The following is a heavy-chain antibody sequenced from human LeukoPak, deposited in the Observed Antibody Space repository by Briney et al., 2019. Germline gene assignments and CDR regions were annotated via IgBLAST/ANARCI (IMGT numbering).Heavy chain of an antibody. V-gene: IGHV3-23*01. CDR3: ARLGLESLSGYYSLSYDAFDI. CDR2: ISGSGGST. CDR1: GFTFSSYG. D-gene: IGHD3-22*01. J-gene: IGHJ3*02. Sequence: GGSLRLSCAASGFTFSSYGMSWVRQAPGKGLEWVSAISGSGGSTYYADSVKGRFTISRDNSKNTLYLQMNSLRAEDTAVYYCARLGLESLSGYYSLSYDAFDIWGQGTMVTVSS.